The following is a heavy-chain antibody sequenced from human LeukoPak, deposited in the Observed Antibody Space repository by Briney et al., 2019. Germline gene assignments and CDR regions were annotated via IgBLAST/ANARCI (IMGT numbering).Heavy chain of an antibody. D-gene: IGHD2-2*01. J-gene: IGHJ4*02. CDR1: GVTVSSNY. CDR2: IYNDGRT. CDR3: ARWYCSSTDCYYDY. V-gene: IGHV3-53*01. Sequence: GGSLRLSCAASGVTVSSNYMSWVRQAPGKGLEWVSFIYNDGRTQHTDSVKGRFTISRDNSKNTLYLQMNSLRAEDTAVYYCARWYCSSTDCYYDYWGQGTLVTVSS.